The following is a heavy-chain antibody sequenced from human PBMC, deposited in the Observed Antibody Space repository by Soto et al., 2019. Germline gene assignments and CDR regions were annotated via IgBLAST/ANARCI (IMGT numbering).Heavy chain of an antibody. J-gene: IGHJ5*02. V-gene: IGHV4-34*01. CDR2: INHSGST. CDR3: ARVXGSGCWFDP. Sequence: QVQLQQWGAGLLKPSETLSLTCAVYGGSFSGYYWSWIRQPPGKGLEWIGEINHSGSTNYNPSLKSRVTISVDTSKNQFSLKLSSVTAADTAVYYCARVXGSGCWFDPWGQGTLVTVSS. CDR1: GGSFSGYY. D-gene: IGHD6-19*01.